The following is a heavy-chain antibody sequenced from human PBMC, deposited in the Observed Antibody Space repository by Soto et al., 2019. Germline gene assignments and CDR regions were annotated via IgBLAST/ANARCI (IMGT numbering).Heavy chain of an antibody. CDR1: GFTFSSYA. CDR3: AKGNGDYLRDFDY. J-gene: IGHJ4*02. Sequence: GESLKISCAASGFTFSSYAMSWVRQAPGKGLEWVSAISGTGGSTYYADSVKGRFTISRDNSKNTLYLQMNSLRAEDTAVYYCAKGNGDYLRDFDYWGQGTLVTVSS. CDR2: ISGTGGST. D-gene: IGHD4-17*01. V-gene: IGHV3-23*01.